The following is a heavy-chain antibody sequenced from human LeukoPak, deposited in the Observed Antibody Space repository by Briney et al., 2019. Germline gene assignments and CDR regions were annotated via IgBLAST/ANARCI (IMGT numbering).Heavy chain of an antibody. CDR3: ATTQSGFTRSLLPHGGYYLDY. CDR1: GYTFIDYY. V-gene: IGHV1-2*02. D-gene: IGHD3-3*01. CDR2: INPKSGGT. J-gene: IGHJ4*02. Sequence: ASVTVSCRAAGYTFIDYYIHWVRQAPGQGLEWMGWINPKSGGTNYAQKFQGRVTMTRDTSISAAYMELSSLKSDDTAVYYCATTQSGFTRSLLPHGGYYLDYWGQGTLVTVSS.